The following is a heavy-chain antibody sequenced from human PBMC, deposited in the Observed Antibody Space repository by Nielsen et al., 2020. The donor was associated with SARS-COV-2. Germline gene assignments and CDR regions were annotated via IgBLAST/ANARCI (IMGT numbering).Heavy chain of an antibody. CDR1: GFTFSSYW. CDR2: IKQDGSER. J-gene: IGHJ5*02. V-gene: IGHV3-7*01. Sequence: GESLKISCAASGFTFSSYWMSWVRQAPRKGLEWVANIKQDGSERYYVDSVKGRFTISRDNAKNSLYLQMNSLRAEDTAVYYCARDTYQFDPWGQGTLVTVSS. CDR3: ARDTYQFDP. D-gene: IGHD3-16*01.